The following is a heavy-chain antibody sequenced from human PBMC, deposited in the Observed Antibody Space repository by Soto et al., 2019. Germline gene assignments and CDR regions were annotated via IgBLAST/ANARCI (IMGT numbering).Heavy chain of an antibody. Sequence: AATLSLTCTVSGASISGFYWSWIRKSAGKGLEWIGRIYATGTTDYNPSLKSRVMMSVDTSKKQFSLKLRSVTAADTAVYYCVRDGTKTLRDWFDPWGQGISVTVSS. CDR1: GASISGFY. CDR2: IYATGTT. D-gene: IGHD1-1*01. CDR3: VRDGTKTLRDWFDP. V-gene: IGHV4-4*07. J-gene: IGHJ5*02.